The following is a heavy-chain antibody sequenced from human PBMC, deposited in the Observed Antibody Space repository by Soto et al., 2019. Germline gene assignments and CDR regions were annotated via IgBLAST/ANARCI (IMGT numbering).Heavy chain of an antibody. J-gene: IGHJ5*02. CDR2: IYYSGST. V-gene: IGHV4-59*01. CDR3: ARSLYSGSYTNWFDP. CDR1: GGSISSYY. D-gene: IGHD1-26*01. Sequence: KPSETLSLTCTVSGGSISSYYWSWIRQPPGKGLEYIGYIYYSGSTNYNPSLKSRVTISVDTSKKQFSLKLSSVTAADTAVYYCARSLYSGSYTNWFDPWGQGTLVTVS.